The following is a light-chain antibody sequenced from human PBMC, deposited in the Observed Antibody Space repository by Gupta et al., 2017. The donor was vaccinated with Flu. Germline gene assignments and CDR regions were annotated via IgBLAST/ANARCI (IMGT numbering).Light chain of an antibody. Sequence: PSTLSASIGDRVTITCRASQSISSWLAWYQQKPGKAPKLLIYKASTLESGVPSRFSGSGSGTEFTLTISSLQPDDFATYYCQQYYNYSRTFGQGTKVEIK. CDR1: QSISSW. CDR2: KAS. CDR3: QQYYNYSRT. V-gene: IGKV1-5*03. J-gene: IGKJ1*01.